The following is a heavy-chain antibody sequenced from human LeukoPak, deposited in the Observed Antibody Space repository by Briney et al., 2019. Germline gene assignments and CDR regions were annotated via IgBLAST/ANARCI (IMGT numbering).Heavy chain of an antibody. Sequence: PSETLSLTCAVCGGSFSGYYWNWIRQPPGKGLEWIGEINHSGSTNYNPSLKSRVTISVDTSKNQFSLKLSSVTAADTAVYYCASGYSYGYNALDYWGQGTLVTVSS. CDR2: INHSGST. J-gene: IGHJ4*02. CDR1: GGSFSGYY. D-gene: IGHD5-18*01. V-gene: IGHV4-34*01. CDR3: ASGYSYGYNALDY.